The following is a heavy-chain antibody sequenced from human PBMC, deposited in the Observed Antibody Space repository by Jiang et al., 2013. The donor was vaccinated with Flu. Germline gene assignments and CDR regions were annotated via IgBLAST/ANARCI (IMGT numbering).Heavy chain of an antibody. CDR3: ARDCSSWVYYYYYYGMDV. D-gene: IGHD6-13*01. Sequence: GAEVKKPGASVKVSCKASGYTFTSYGISWVRQAPGQGLEWMGWISAYNGNTNYAQKLQGRVTMTTDTSTSTAYMELRSLRSDDTAVYYCARDCSSWVYYYYYYGMDVWGQGTTVTVSS. J-gene: IGHJ6*02. V-gene: IGHV1-18*01. CDR2: ISAYNGNT. CDR1: GYTFTSYG.